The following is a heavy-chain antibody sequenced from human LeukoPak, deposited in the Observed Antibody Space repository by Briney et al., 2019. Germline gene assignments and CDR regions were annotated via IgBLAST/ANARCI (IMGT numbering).Heavy chain of an antibody. CDR2: IYYSGST. CDR1: GGSISSYY. J-gene: IGHJ3*02. Sequence: LSETLSLTCTVSGGSISSYYWSWIRQPPGKGLVWIGYIYYSGSTNYNPSLKSRVTISVDTSKNQFSLKLSSVTAADTAVYYCARASLRYDYVWGSGGAFDIWGQGTMVTVSS. V-gene: IGHV4-59*01. CDR3: ARASLRYDYVWGSGGAFDI. D-gene: IGHD3-16*01.